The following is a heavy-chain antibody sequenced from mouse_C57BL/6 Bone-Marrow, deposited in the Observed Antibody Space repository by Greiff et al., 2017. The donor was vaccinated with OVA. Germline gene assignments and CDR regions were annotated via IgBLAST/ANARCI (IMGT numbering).Heavy chain of an antibody. V-gene: IGHV1-81*01. Sequence: VKLVESGAELARPGASVELSCKASGYTFTSYGISWVKQRTGQGLEWIGEIYPRSGNTYYNEKFKGKATLTADKSSSTAYMELRSLTSEDSAVYFCIYDYDRRSGYWGQGTTLTVSS. CDR1: GYTFTSYG. CDR3: IYDYDRRSGY. J-gene: IGHJ2*01. D-gene: IGHD2-4*01. CDR2: IYPRSGNT.